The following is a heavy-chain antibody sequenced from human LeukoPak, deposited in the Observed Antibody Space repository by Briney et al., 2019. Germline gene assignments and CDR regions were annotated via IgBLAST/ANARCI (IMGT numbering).Heavy chain of an antibody. J-gene: IGHJ4*02. Sequence: PSETLSLTCAVYGGSFSGYYWSWIRQPPGKGLEWIGEINHSGSTNYNPSLKSRVTISVDTSKNQFSLKLSSVTAADTAVYYCARVMGRDYYGSGSYYNVARGFDYWGQGTLVTVSS. V-gene: IGHV4-34*01. CDR3: ARVMGRDYYGSGSYYNVARGFDY. CDR2: INHSGST. D-gene: IGHD3-10*01. CDR1: GGSFSGYY.